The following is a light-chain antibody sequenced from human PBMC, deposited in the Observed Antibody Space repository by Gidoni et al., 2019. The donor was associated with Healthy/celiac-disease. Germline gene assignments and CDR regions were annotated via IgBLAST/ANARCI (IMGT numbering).Light chain of an antibody. V-gene: IGKV4-1*01. Sequence: DIVMTQSPDSLAVSLGERATINCKSSQSVLYRSNNKSYLAWYQQKPGQPPKLLIYWASTRESGVPDRFSGSGSGTDFTLTISSLQAEDVAVYYCQQYYSTPPTFXXXTKVEIK. J-gene: IGKJ1*01. CDR1: QSVLYRSNNKSY. CDR2: WAS. CDR3: QQYYSTPPT.